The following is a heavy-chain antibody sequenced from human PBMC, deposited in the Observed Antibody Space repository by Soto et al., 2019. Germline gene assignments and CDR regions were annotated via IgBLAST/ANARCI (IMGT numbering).Heavy chain of an antibody. CDR1: GGSISSVDYY. V-gene: IGHV4-30-4*01. CDR2: IYYSGST. CDR3: ARLDDSSGSLFDY. J-gene: IGHJ4*02. D-gene: IGHD3-22*01. Sequence: SETLSLTCTVSGGSISSVDYYWSWIRQPPGKGLEWIGYIYYSGSTYYNPSLKSRVSMSVDTSKKQFSLRLTSVTAADTAVYYCARLDDSSGSLFDYWGQGTLVTVSS.